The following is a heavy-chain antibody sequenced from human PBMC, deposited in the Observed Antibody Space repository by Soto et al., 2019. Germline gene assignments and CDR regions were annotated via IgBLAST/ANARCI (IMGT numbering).Heavy chain of an antibody. D-gene: IGHD3-10*01. CDR1: GHTLTAFS. CDR3: ATPTTLRGAMITNINFDF. Sequence: VKVGCKVSGHTLTAFSIPSVRQSPGKGSDWMGGFDLEGGEAIYAQEWHGRFTVTEDAVSVTAYMELGGLKSDDTAVYYCATPTTLRGAMITNINFDFWGQGIPVTGSS. J-gene: IGHJ4*02. CDR2: FDLEGGEA. V-gene: IGHV1-24*01.